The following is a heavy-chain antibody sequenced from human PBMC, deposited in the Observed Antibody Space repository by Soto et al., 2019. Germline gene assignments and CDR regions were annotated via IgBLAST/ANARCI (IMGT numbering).Heavy chain of an antibody. V-gene: IGHV1-69*13. CDR2: IIPIFGTA. CDR1: GGTFSSYA. Sequence: SVKVSCKASGGTFSSYAISWVRQAPGKGLEWMGGIIPIFGTANYAQKFQGRVTITADESTSTAYMELSSLRPEDTAVYHCARVDISTLDYWGQGTLVTVSS. J-gene: IGHJ4*02. D-gene: IGHD6-13*01. CDR3: ARVDISTLDY.